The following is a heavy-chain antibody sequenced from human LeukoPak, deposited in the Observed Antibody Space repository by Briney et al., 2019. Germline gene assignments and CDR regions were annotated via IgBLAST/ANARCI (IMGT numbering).Heavy chain of an antibody. J-gene: IGHJ3*02. D-gene: IGHD6-13*01. CDR2: IYATGRT. CDR1: DGSISSYY. V-gene: IGHV4-4*07. Sequence: PSETLSLTCTVSDGSISSYYWSWLRQPAGKGLEWIGRIYATGRTNYNPSLKSRVRMSVDKSKNLFSLKLSAVTAADTAVYYCARDYSIRGIGDAFDIWGQGTVVTVSS. CDR3: ARDYSIRGIGDAFDI.